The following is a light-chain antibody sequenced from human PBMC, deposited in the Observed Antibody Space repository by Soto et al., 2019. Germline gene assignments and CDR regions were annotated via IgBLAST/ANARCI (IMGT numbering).Light chain of an antibody. CDR3: QQGYT. V-gene: IGKV1-33*01. CDR1: QDISNY. CDR2: DAS. Sequence: DIQMTQSPSSLSASVGDRVTITCQASQDISNYLNWYQQKPGKAPKLLIYDASNLETGVPSRFSGSGSGTDFTFTIRSLQPEDIATYYCQQGYTFGQGTKREIK. J-gene: IGKJ2*01.